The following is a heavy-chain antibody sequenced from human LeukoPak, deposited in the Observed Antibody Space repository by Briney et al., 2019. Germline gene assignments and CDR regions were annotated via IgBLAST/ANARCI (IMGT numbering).Heavy chain of an antibody. CDR1: GASITSYY. CDR3: ARSGSSWAFDY. D-gene: IGHD6-13*01. Sequence: APETPSLTGTDTGASITSYYWSWRLRPQAKGLQCIGYIYDIVNMNYKLSLTNPVTISVDTSRNQLSLKLSSVTAADTGVYYCARSGSSWAFDYWGQGTLVSVSS. CDR2: IYDIVNM. V-gene: IGHV4-59*01. J-gene: IGHJ4*02.